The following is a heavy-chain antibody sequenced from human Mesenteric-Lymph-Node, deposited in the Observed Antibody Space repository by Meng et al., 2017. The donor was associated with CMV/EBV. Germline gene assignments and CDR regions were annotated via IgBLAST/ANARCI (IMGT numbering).Heavy chain of an antibody. J-gene: IGHJ4*02. CDR1: GFIFSNYW. Sequence: GESLKISCEVSGFIFSNYWMTWARQAPGKGLEWVANIKGDGSENFYLDSVKGRFTISRDNAKNSLYLQMNSLRAEDTAVYYCARVGAEGCWGQGTLVTVSS. CDR2: IKGDGSEN. CDR3: ARVGAEGC. D-gene: IGHD3-10*01. V-gene: IGHV3-7*04.